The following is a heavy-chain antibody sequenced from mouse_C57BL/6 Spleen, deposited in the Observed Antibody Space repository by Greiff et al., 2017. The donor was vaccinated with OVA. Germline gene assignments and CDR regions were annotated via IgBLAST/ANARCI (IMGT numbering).Heavy chain of an antibody. CDR3: AISRRDYDYDDGGDFDY. CDR2: IYPGDGDT. V-gene: IGHV1-82*01. J-gene: IGHJ2*01. CDR1: GYAFSSSW. Sequence: QVQLQQSGPELVKPGASVKISCKASGYAFSSSWMNWVKQRPGKGLEWIGRIYPGDGDTNYNGKFKGKATLTADKSSRPAYMQLSSLTSEDYAVCFCAISRRDYDYDDGGDFDYWGQGTTLTVSS. D-gene: IGHD2-4*01.